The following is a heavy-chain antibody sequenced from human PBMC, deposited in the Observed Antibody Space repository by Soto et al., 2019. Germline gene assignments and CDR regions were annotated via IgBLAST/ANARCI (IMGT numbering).Heavy chain of an antibody. CDR2: IFYSGTT. V-gene: IGHV4-31*03. J-gene: IGHJ5*02. CDR3: ARSVDP. CDR1: GGSISSGGYY. Sequence: SSETQSLTCTVSGGSISSGGYYWSWIRQHPGRGLEWIGYIFYSGTTYYNPSLKSRVTISVDTSKNQFSLKLSSVTAADTAVYYCARSVDPWGQGTLVTVSS.